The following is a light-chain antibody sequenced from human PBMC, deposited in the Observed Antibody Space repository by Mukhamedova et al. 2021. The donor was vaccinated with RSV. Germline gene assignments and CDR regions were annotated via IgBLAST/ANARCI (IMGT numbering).Light chain of an antibody. J-gene: IGKJ2*01. CDR2: TAS. CDR3: LQHYDYPYA. V-gene: IGKV1-17*02. CDR1: QGIRND. Sequence: VTITCRASQGIRNDLAWYQQKPGKGPKRLIYTASNLQSGVPSRFRGSGSGTEFTLTITNLQPEDFATYYCLQHYDYPYAFGQGT.